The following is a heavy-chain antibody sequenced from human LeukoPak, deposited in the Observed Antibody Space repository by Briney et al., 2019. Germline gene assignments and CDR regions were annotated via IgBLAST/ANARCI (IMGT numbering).Heavy chain of an antibody. V-gene: IGHV3-23*01. Sequence: GGSLRLSCVASGFTFSSYALSWVRQAPGKGLDCVSVISGSDGYTYYADSVKGRFTISRDNSKDTLSLQMNSLRAEDTAVYYCGRELPTYYDFWSGHPTDYWGQGILVTVSS. CDR2: ISGSDGYT. J-gene: IGHJ4*02. D-gene: IGHD3-3*01. CDR1: GFTFSSYA. CDR3: GRELPTYYDFWSGHPTDY.